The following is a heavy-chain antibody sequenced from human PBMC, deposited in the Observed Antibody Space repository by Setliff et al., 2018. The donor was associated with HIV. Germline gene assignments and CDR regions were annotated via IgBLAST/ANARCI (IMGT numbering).Heavy chain of an antibody. CDR1: GDSISNTFS. CDR3: ARVYGVTTLNYYYYYMDV. CDR2: IYQSGTT. V-gene: IGHV4-38-2*01. D-gene: IGHD4-17*01. J-gene: IGHJ6*03. Sequence: PSETLSLTCAVSGDSISNTFSWGWIRQAPGKGLEWIGTIYQSGTTFYNPSLKSRVTISVDTSKNHFSLKLSSVTAADTAVYYCARVYGVTTLNYYYYYMDVWGKGNTVTVSS.